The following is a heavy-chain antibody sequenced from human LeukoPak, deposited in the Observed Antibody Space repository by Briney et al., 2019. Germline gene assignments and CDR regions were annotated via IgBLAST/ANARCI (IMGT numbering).Heavy chain of an antibody. Sequence: PSETLSLTCAVYGGSFSGYYWSWIRQPPGKGLEWIGEINHSGSTNYNPSLKSRVTISVDTSKNQFSLKLSSVTAADTAVYYCARAHLFYDFWSGYYPTNWLDPWGQGTLVTVS. CDR1: GGSFSGYY. J-gene: IGHJ5*02. V-gene: IGHV4-34*01. CDR3: ARAHLFYDFWSGYYPTNWLDP. D-gene: IGHD3-3*01. CDR2: INHSGST.